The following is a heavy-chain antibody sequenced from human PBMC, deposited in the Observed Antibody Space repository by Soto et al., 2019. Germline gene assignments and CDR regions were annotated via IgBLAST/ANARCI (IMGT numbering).Heavy chain of an antibody. Sequence: EVHLVESGGALVQPGGSLRLSCAASGFTFSTYNMNWVRQAPGKGLEWVSYLTSSGFTKYYADSVKGRFSVSRDNARNSLYLQMHSLRAEDTGVYFCVREWEYYYDYWGQGTLVTVSS. J-gene: IGHJ4*02. CDR2: LTSSGFTK. CDR3: VREWEYYYDY. CDR1: GFTFSTYN. V-gene: IGHV3-48*01. D-gene: IGHD1-26*01.